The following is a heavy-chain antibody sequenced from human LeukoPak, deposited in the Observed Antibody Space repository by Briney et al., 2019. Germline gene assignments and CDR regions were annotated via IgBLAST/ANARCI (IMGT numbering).Heavy chain of an antibody. V-gene: IGHV4-39*01. CDR2: VYYSGST. J-gene: IGHJ4*02. D-gene: IGHD2-15*01. CDR3: GRHRGGRSRSVFDY. CDR1: GGSVSNNSYY. Sequence: PSETLSLTCTVSGGSVSNNSYYWSWIRPPPGKGRVWIMSVYYSGSTYYNPSLKSRVTISVDTSKNQFFLKMSSVTAADTTFFYCGRHRGGRSRSVFDYWGQGTLVSVSS.